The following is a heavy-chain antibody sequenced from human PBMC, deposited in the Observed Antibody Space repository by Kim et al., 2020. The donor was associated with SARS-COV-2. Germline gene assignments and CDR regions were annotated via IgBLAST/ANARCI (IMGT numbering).Heavy chain of an antibody. V-gene: IGHV3-74*01. Sequence: GGSLRLSCAASGFTFSSYWMHWVRQAPGKGLVWVSRIDNEGSTINYADSVKGRFTVSRDDARNTLYLQMKSLRAEDTAVYYCVRGTSDWPGVDYWGQGTLVTVSS. CDR2: IDNEGSTI. D-gene: IGHD2-21*02. CDR1: GFTFSSYW. CDR3: VRGTSDWPGVDY. J-gene: IGHJ4*02.